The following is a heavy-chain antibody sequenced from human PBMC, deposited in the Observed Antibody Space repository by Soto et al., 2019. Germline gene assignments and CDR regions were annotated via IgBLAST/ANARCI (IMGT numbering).Heavy chain of an antibody. D-gene: IGHD1-20*01. V-gene: IGHV3-23*01. CDR2: ISGSGGST. J-gene: IGHJ4*02. Sequence: GGSLRLSCAASGFTFCSYAMSWVRQAPGKGLEWVSAISGSGGSTYYADSVKGRFTISRDNSKNTLYLQMNSLRAEDTAVYYCAKPYNWNDFGPSDYWGQGTLVTVSS. CDR1: GFTFCSYA. CDR3: AKPYNWNDFGPSDY.